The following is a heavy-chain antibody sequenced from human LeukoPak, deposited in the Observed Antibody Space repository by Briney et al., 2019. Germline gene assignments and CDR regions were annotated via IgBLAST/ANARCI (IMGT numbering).Heavy chain of an antibody. CDR3: AREVVVAPYYFDY. V-gene: IGHV4-59*01. CDR2: IYYSGST. J-gene: IGHJ4*02. CDR1: GGSISSYY. D-gene: IGHD2-15*01. Sequence: SETLSLTCTVSGGSISSYYWSWIRQPPGKGLEWIGYIYYSGSTNYNPSLKSRVTISVDTSKNQFSLKLSSVTAADTAVYYCAREVVVAPYYFDYWGQGTLVTVSS.